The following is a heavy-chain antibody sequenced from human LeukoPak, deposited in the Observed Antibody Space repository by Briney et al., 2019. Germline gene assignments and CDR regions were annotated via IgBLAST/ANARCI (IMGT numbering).Heavy chain of an antibody. CDR2: ISGYNGNT. V-gene: IGHV1-18*01. J-gene: IGHJ4*02. CDR3: ARDLSLGRHDYGEPFDY. D-gene: IGHD4-17*01. Sequence: GASVKVSXKTSGYTFTNYGISWVRQAPGQGPEWMGWISGYNGNTNYVQKFKGRVTMTTDTSTSTAYMELRSLRSDDTAFYYCARDLSLGRHDYGEPFDYWGQGTLVTVSS. CDR1: GYTFTNYG.